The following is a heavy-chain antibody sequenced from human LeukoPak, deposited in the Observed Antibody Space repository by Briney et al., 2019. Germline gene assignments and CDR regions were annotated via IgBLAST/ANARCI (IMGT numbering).Heavy chain of an antibody. V-gene: IGHV3-21*01. CDR3: ARGNSVAGTDISY. CDR1: GSTFSTYS. Sequence: GGSLRLSCAASGSTFSTYSMNWVRQAPGKGLEWVSSISSSSGYIYYADSVKGRFTISRDNAKNSLYLQMNSLRAEDTAVYYCARGNSVAGTDISYWGQGTLVTVSS. D-gene: IGHD6-19*01. CDR2: ISSSSGYI. J-gene: IGHJ4*02.